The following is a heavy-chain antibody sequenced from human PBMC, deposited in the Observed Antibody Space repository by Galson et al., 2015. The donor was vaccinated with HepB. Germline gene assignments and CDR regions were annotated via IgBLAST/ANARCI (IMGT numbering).Heavy chain of an antibody. CDR3: ARDSSEGSYPYYFDY. CDR1: EFTFNSYS. V-gene: IGHV3-48*02. CDR2: ISSSSSTI. Sequence: SLRLSCAASEFTFNSYSMNWVRQAPGKGLEWISYISSSSSTIYYADSVKGRFTISRDNAKNSLYLQMNSLRDEDTAVYYCARDSSEGSYPYYFDYWGQGTLVTVSS. J-gene: IGHJ4*02. D-gene: IGHD1-26*01.